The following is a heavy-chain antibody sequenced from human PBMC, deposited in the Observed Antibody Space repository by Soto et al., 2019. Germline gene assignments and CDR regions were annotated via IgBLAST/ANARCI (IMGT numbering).Heavy chain of an antibody. CDR2: IIPIFGTA. V-gene: IGHV1-69*12. D-gene: IGHD3-10*01. J-gene: IGHJ4*02. Sequence: QVQLVQSGAEVKKPGSSVKVSCKASGGTFSSYAISWVRQAPGQGLEWMGGIIPIFGTANYAQKFQGRVTITADESTSPAYMELSSLRSEDTAVYYCAREGRDYYGSGSPTPFDYWGQGTLVTVSS. CDR1: GGTFSSYA. CDR3: AREGRDYYGSGSPTPFDY.